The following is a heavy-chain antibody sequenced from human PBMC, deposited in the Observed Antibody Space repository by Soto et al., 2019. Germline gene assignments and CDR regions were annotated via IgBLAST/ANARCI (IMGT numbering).Heavy chain of an antibody. D-gene: IGHD3-22*01. CDR2: IYSSGNA. V-gene: IGHV4-4*07. J-gene: IGHJ5*02. Sequence: QVQLLESGPGLVKPSETLSLTCSVSLDSISNSYWTWIRQPAGKGLEWIGHIYSSGNANYNPSLKSRLTMSLDTSKNQFSLSLKSVTAADTAIYYCAKGRGFYSDNYFDPWGQGTQVTVSS. CDR1: LDSISNSY. CDR3: AKGRGFYSDNYFDP.